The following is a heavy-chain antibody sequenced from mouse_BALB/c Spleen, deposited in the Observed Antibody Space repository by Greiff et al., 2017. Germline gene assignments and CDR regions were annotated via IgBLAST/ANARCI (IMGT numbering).Heavy chain of an antibody. V-gene: IGHV1-87*01. CDR3: ARMDDGYYPFAY. CDR1: GYTFTSYW. J-gene: IGHJ3*01. Sequence: VQVVESGPELVKPGASVKISCKTSGYTFTSYWMQWVKQRPGQGLEWIGAIYPGDGDTRYTQKFKGKATLTADKSSSTAYMQLSSLASEDSAVYYCARMDDGYYPFAYWGQGTLVTVSA. D-gene: IGHD2-3*01. CDR2: IYPGDGDT.